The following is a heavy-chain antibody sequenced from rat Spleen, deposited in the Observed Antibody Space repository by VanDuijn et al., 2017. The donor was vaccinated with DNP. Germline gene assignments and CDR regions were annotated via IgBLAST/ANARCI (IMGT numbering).Heavy chain of an antibody. D-gene: IGHD4-3*01. CDR2: IRYDGGGT. CDR1: GFTFSDYY. CDR3: IRWNSGHFDY. Sequence: EVQLVESGGGLVQPGRSLKLFCAASGFTFSDYYMAWVRQAPTKDLEWVAYIRYDGGGTKYADSVKGRFTISRDNAKNTLYLQMNSLRSEDMATYYCIRWNSGHFDYWGQGVMVTVSS. J-gene: IGHJ2*01. V-gene: IGHV5-22*01.